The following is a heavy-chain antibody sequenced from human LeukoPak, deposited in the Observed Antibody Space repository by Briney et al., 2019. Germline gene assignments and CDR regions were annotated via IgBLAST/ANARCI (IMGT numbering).Heavy chain of an antibody. CDR3: ARDPPISGRWVFDI. V-gene: IGHV1-2*02. CDR1: AYRLTGYY. J-gene: IGHJ3*02. Sequence: ASVKVSCKASAYRLTGYYIHWLRQAPGQGVGWMGWINPDVGETHSAQKFLGRVTMTGDTTITTAYMELRDIRSDDTAVYYCARDPPISGRWVFDIWGQGTMVTVSS. CDR2: INPDVGET. D-gene: IGHD3-9*01.